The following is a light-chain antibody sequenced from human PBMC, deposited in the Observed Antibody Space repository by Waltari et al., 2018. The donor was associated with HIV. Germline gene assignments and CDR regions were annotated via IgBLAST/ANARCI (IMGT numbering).Light chain of an antibody. CDR2: EVF. V-gene: IGLV2-8*01. CDR1: SSAVGGYNF. J-gene: IGLJ1*01. Sequence: QSALTQPPSASGSPGQSVTISCTGTSSAVGGYNFVSRYQQHPGKAPKLMIYEVFKRPSGVPDRFSGSKSGNTASLTVSGLQAEDEADYYCNSYAGSNNLVFGTGTKVTVL. CDR3: NSYAGSNNLV.